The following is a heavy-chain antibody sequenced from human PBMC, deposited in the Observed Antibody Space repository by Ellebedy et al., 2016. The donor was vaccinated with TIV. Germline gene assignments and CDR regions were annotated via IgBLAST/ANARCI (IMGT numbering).Heavy chain of an antibody. D-gene: IGHD4-17*01. CDR2: FDPEDGET. CDR1: VDTLTELS. Sequence: AASVKVSCKVSVDTLTELSMHWVRPAPGKGLEWMGGFDPEDGETIYAQKFQGRVTMTEDTSTDTAYMELSSLRSEDTAVYYCATAYGDYVHDAFDIWGQGTMVTVSS. V-gene: IGHV1-24*01. J-gene: IGHJ3*02. CDR3: ATAYGDYVHDAFDI.